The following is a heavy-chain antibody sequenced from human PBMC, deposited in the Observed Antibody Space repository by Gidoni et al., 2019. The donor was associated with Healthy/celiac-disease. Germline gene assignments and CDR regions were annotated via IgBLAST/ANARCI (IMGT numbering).Heavy chain of an antibody. D-gene: IGHD6-19*01. J-gene: IGHJ4*02. Sequence: QVQLVESGGGVVQPGRSLRLSCAASGFTFSSYAMHWVRQAPGKGLEWVAVISYDGSNKYYADSGKGRFTISRDNSKNTLYLQMNSLRAEDTAVYYCARVSSGRGFDYWGQGTLVTVSS. CDR3: ARVSSGRGFDY. V-gene: IGHV3-30-3*01. CDR1: GFTFSSYA. CDR2: ISYDGSNK.